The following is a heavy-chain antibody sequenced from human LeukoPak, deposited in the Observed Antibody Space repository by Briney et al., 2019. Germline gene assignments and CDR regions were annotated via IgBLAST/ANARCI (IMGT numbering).Heavy chain of an antibody. Sequence: ASVKVSCNVSGYTLSALSIHWVRQVPGKGLEWMGGLDREHARTIYAERFQGRVTMTEDTSTDIAYMELSSLRSEDTAVYYCTTDSLHNWFDPWGQGTLVTVSA. CDR3: TTDSLHNWFDP. CDR1: GYTLSALS. D-gene: IGHD5-24*01. V-gene: IGHV1-24*01. CDR2: LDREHART. J-gene: IGHJ5*02.